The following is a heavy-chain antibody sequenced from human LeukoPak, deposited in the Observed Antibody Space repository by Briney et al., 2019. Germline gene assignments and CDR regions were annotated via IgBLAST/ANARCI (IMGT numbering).Heavy chain of an antibody. CDR1: GFTFSGNA. CDR3: ARETYCSGGSCYPA. Sequence: GGSLRLSCAASGFTFSGNAMSWVRPAPGKGLEWVSSISSSSSYIYYADSVKGRFTISRDNAKNSLYLQMNCLRAEDTAVYYCARETYCSGGSCYPAWGQGTLVTVSS. CDR2: ISSSSSYI. D-gene: IGHD2-15*01. J-gene: IGHJ5*02. V-gene: IGHV3-21*01.